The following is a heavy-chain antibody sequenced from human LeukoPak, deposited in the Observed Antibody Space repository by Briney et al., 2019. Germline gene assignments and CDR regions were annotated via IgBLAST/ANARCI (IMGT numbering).Heavy chain of an antibody. J-gene: IGHJ6*03. Sequence: PSETLSLTCTVSGGSISSSSYYWGWIRQPPGKGLEWIGSIYYSGSTYYNPSLKSRVTISVDTSKNQFSLKLRSVTAADTAVYFCARGRVSSSSWYSTYCYYFYMDVWGKGTTVTVSS. CDR1: GGSISSSSYY. V-gene: IGHV4-39*07. D-gene: IGHD6-13*01. CDR3: ARGRVSSSSWYSTYCYYFYMDV. CDR2: IYYSGST.